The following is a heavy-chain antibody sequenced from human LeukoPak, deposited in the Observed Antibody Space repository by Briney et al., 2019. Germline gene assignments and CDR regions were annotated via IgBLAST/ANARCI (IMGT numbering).Heavy chain of an antibody. CDR1: GYTFTGYY. V-gene: IGHV1-2*06. CDR2: INPKSGGT. CDR3: ASRVDTDLDY. Sequence: ASVKVSCKTSGYTFTGYYMYWMRQAPGQGLEWMGRINPKSGGTDYAQKFQGRVIMTRDTSVSTAYMELTGLTSDDTAIYYCASRVDTDLDYWGQGTLVTVSS. D-gene: IGHD5-18*01. J-gene: IGHJ4*02.